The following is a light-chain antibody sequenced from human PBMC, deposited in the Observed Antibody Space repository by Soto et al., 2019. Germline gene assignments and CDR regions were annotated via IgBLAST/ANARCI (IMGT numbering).Light chain of an antibody. Sequence: DIQMTQSPSSLSASVGDRVTISCRASQSISTCLNWYQQKLGKAPEVLIYAASRLQGGVPTRFSGSGSGTDFTLTITSLQPEDFATYYCQQSYSTPITFGQGTRLEIK. J-gene: IGKJ5*01. V-gene: IGKV1-39*01. CDR3: QQSYSTPIT. CDR1: QSISTC. CDR2: AAS.